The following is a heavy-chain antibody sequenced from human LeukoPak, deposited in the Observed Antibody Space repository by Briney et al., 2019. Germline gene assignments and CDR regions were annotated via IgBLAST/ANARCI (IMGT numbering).Heavy chain of an antibody. J-gene: IGHJ4*02. D-gene: IGHD3-22*01. CDR2: ISSSSYI. V-gene: IGHV3-21*01. CDR3: ARVQAYYDSSGYEDY. CDR1: GFAFSSYS. Sequence: GGSLRLSCAASGFAFSSYSMNWVRQAPGKGLEWVSSISSSSYIYYADSVKGRFTISRDNAKNSLYLQMNSLRAEDTAVYYCARVQAYYDSSGYEDYWGQGTLVTVSS.